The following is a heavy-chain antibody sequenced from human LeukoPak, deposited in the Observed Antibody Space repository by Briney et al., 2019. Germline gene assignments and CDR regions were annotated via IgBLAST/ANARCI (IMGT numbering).Heavy chain of an antibody. CDR2: ISSSGTTI. Sequence: PGGSLRLSCAASGFTFSDYYMSWIRQAPGKGLEWVSYISSSGTTIYYADPVKGRFTISRDNAKNSLYLQMNSLRAEDTAVYYCARSLRWLQALDYWGQGTLVTVSS. CDR1: GFTFSDYY. V-gene: IGHV3-11*01. CDR3: ARSLRWLQALDY. J-gene: IGHJ4*02. D-gene: IGHD5-24*01.